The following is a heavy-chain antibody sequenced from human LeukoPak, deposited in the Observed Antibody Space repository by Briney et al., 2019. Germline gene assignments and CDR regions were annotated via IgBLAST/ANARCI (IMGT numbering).Heavy chain of an antibody. CDR3: AARRCSGGSCYRANYYYGMNV. CDR2: IYYSGST. CDR1: GGSISSYY. D-gene: IGHD2-15*01. V-gene: IGHV4-59*08. Sequence: SETLSLTCTVSGGSISSYYWSWIRQPPGKGLEWIGYIYYSGSTNYNPSLKSRVTISVDTSKNQFSLKLSSVTAADTAVYYCAARRCSGGSCYRANYYYGMNVWGQGTTVTVSS. J-gene: IGHJ6*02.